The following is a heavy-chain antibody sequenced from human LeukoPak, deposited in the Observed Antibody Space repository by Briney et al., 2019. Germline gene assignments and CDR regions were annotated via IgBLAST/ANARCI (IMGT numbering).Heavy chain of an antibody. Sequence: ASVKVSCKASAYTFTSYGISWVRQAPGQGLEWMGWISAYNGNTNFAEKLQGRVTMTTDTSTSTAYMELRSLRFDDTGVYYCARVFRGGAFDIWGQGTMVIVSS. V-gene: IGHV1-18*04. D-gene: IGHD3-10*01. CDR1: AYTFTSYG. J-gene: IGHJ3*02. CDR3: ARVFRGGAFDI. CDR2: ISAYNGNT.